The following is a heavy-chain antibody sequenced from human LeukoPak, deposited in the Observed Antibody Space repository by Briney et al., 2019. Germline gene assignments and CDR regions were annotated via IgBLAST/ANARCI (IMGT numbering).Heavy chain of an antibody. CDR2: FDPEDGET. CDR3: ATEYSSGWYGDAFDI. V-gene: IGHV1-24*01. CDR1: GYTLTELS. D-gene: IGHD6-19*01. Sequence: ASVKVSCKVSGYTLTELSMHWVRQAPGKGLEWMGGFDPEDGETIYAQKFQGRVTMTEDTSTDTAHMELSSLRSEDTAVYYCATEYSSGWYGDAFDIWGQGTMVTVSS. J-gene: IGHJ3*02.